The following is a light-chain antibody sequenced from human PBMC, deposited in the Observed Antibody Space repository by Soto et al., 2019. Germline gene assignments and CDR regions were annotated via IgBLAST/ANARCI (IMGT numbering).Light chain of an antibody. CDR3: SSYAGSNLWV. CDR2: EVS. J-gene: IGLJ3*02. V-gene: IGLV2-8*01. Sequence: QSALTQSPSASGSPGQSVTISCTGTSSDVGNYKYVSWYQQHPGKAPKLMIYEVSKRPSGVPDRFSGSKSGNTASLTVSGLQVEYEADYYCSSYAGSNLWVFGGGTKLTVL. CDR1: SSDVGNYKY.